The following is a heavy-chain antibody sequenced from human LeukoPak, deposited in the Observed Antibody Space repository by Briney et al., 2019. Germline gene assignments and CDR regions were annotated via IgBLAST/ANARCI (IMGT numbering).Heavy chain of an antibody. V-gene: IGHV3-23*01. CDR1: GFTFSSYA. Sequence: GGSLRLSCAASGFTFSSYAMSWVRQAPGKGLEWVSAISGSGGSTYYADSVKGRFTISRDNSKNTLYRQMNSLRAEDTAVYYCAKVRGLFGAAAGKYYFDYWGQGTLVTVSS. D-gene: IGHD6-13*01. CDR2: ISGSGGST. J-gene: IGHJ4*02. CDR3: AKVRGLFGAAAGKYYFDY.